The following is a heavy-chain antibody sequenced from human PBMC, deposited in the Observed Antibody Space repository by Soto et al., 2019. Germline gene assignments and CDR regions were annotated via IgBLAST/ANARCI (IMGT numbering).Heavy chain of an antibody. CDR3: ARNYYGSGLDY. CDR2: IYYSGST. Sequence: LTCTVSGGSISSSSYYWGWIRQPPGKGLEWIGSIYYSGSTYYNPSLKSRVTISVDTSKNQFSLKLSSVTAADTAVYYCARNYYGSGLDYWGQGTLVTVSS. J-gene: IGHJ4*02. CDR1: GGSISSSSYY. V-gene: IGHV4-39*01. D-gene: IGHD3-10*01.